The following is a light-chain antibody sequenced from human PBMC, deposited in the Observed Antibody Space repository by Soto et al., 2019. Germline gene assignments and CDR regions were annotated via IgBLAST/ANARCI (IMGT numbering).Light chain of an antibody. J-gene: IGKJ1*01. Sequence: EIVLTQSPGTLSLSPGEKAILSCRASQSIAPNYLAWYQQKPGQAPRLLIYGASCRATGIPDRFSGSGSGTDFTLTISRLEPEDFAVYFCQQHDDSFTWTFGQGTKVEIK. CDR1: QSIAPNY. CDR2: GAS. V-gene: IGKV3-20*01. CDR3: QQHDDSFTWT.